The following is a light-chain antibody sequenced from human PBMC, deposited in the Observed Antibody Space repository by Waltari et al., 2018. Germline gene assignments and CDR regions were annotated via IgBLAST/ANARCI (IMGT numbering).Light chain of an antibody. CDR1: QSVRSY. J-gene: IGKJ1*01. CDR3: QQRYSWPRT. CDR2: DAS. Sequence: EIVLTQSPATLSLSPGERATLSCWASQSVRSYLVWYQQRPGQAPRLLIYDASKRATDIPARFSGSGSGTDFTLTIRSLEPEDFAVYYCQQRYSWPRTFGQGTKVEVK. V-gene: IGKV3-11*01.